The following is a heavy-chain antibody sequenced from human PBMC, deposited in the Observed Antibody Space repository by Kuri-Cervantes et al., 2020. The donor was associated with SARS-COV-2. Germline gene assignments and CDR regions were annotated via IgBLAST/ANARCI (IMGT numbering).Heavy chain of an antibody. Sequence: SVNVSCKSSGGTFSSYAISWVRQAPGQGLEWMGGIIPIFGTANYAQKFQGRVTMTRDTSTSTVYMELSSLRSEDTGVYYCARGDCSSTSCLIYDAYGMDVWGQGTTVTVSS. V-gene: IGHV1-69*05. CDR2: IIPIFGTA. CDR3: ARGDCSSTSCLIYDAYGMDV. J-gene: IGHJ6*02. D-gene: IGHD2-2*01. CDR1: GGTFSSYA.